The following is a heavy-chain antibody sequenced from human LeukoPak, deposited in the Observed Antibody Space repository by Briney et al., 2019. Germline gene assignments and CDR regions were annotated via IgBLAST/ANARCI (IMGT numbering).Heavy chain of an antibody. CDR1: GGSISSYY. J-gene: IGHJ5*02. D-gene: IGHD3-10*01. CDR3: ASSYYYGSGRIPFDP. CDR2: NYYSGST. V-gene: IGHV4-59*01. Sequence: PSETLSLTCTVSGGSISSYYWSWIRQPPGKGLEWIGYNYYSGSTNYNPSLKSRVTISVDTSKNQFSLKLSSVTAADTAVYYCASSYYYGSGRIPFDPWGQGTLVTVSS.